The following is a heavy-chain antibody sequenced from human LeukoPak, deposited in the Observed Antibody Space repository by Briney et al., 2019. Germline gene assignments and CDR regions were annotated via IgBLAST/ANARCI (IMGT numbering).Heavy chain of an antibody. CDR1: GFTFSSYW. CDR3: ARRDIVVVPAAQNYGMDV. CDR2: IKQDGSEK. J-gene: IGHJ6*02. Sequence: GGSLRLSCAASGFTFSSYWMSWVRQAPGKGLEWVANIKQDGSEKYYVDSVKGRFTISRDNAKNSLYLQMNSLGAEDTAVYYCARRDIVVVPAAQNYGMDVWGQGTTVTVSS. V-gene: IGHV3-7*01. D-gene: IGHD2-2*01.